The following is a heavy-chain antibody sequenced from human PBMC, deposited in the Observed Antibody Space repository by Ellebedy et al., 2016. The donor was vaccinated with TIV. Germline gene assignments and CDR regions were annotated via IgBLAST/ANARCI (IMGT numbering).Heavy chain of an antibody. D-gene: IGHD4-17*01. Sequence: SVKVSXXASGGTFSSYAISWVRQAPGQGLEWMGGIIPIFGTANYAQKFQGRVTITADESMSTAYMELSSLRSEDTAVYYCARGVGVTTSSRGVNWGQGTLVTVSS. J-gene: IGHJ4*02. CDR3: ARGVGVTTSSRGVN. V-gene: IGHV1-69*13. CDR2: IIPIFGTA. CDR1: GGTFSSYA.